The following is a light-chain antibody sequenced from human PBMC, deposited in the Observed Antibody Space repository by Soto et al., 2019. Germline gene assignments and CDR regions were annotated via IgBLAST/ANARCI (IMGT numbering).Light chain of an antibody. J-gene: IGLJ3*02. CDR3: CSYAGRYTWV. Sequence: QSVLTQPRSVSGSPGQSVTFSCTGTNSDVTGDNYVSWYQQHPGKAPKLIIYDVNKRPSGVPDRFSGSKSVNTASLTISGLQAEDEADYYCCSYAGRYTWVFGGGTKLTVL. CDR2: DVN. V-gene: IGLV2-11*01. CDR1: NSDVTGDNY.